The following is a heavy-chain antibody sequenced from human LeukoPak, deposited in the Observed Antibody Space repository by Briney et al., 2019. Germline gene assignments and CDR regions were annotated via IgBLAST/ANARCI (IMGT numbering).Heavy chain of an antibody. Sequence: ASVKVSCKASGYTFTNYYIHWVRQAPGQGLEWMGRINPHSGGTNHAQKLQGRVTMTRDTSISTAYMELSSLRSDDTAVYYCARDKDFVVVVPATDAFDIWGQGTMVTVSS. CDR1: GYTFTNYY. D-gene: IGHD2-15*01. J-gene: IGHJ3*02. CDR3: ARDKDFVVVVPATDAFDI. V-gene: IGHV1-2*02. CDR2: INPHSGGT.